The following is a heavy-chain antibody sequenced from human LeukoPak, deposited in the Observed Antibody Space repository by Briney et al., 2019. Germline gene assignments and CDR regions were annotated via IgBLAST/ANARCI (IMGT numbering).Heavy chain of an antibody. CDR1: GGSFSGYY. J-gene: IGHJ3*02. Sequence: SETLSLTCAVYGGSFSGYYWSWIRQPAGKGLEWIGRIYTSGSTNYNPSLKSRVTISVDTSKNQFSLKLSSVTAADTAVYYCARMSGDGSFQGAFDIWGQGTMVTVSS. D-gene: IGHD1-26*01. CDR3: ARMSGDGSFQGAFDI. CDR2: IYTSGST. V-gene: IGHV4-59*10.